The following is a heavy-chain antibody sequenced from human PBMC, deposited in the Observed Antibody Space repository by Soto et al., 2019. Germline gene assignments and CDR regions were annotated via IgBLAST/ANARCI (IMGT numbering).Heavy chain of an antibody. CDR3: VRDQEWLLPVPLNCDC. V-gene: IGHV1-18*01. J-gene: IGHJ4*02. CDR1: GFTFSDYG. D-gene: IGHD6-19*01. Sequence: ASVKVSCKASGFTFSDYGSSWVRQAPGRGLEWMGWISAFNGETNYTQKSEVRVAMTTDAATTTAYMELRSLTVDDTAVYYCVRDQEWLLPVPLNCDCWGRRTVVTVSS. CDR2: ISAFNGET.